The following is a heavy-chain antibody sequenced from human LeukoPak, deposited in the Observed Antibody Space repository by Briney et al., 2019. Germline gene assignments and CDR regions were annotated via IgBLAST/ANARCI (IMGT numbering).Heavy chain of an antibody. CDR3: AKPYYYDSSGPFYFDY. D-gene: IGHD3-22*01. J-gene: IGHJ4*02. Sequence: GGSLRLSCAASGFTFSSYAMSWVRPAPGKGLEWVSAISGSGGSTYYADSVKGRFTISRDNSKNTLYLQMNSLRAEDTAVYYCAKPYYYDSSGPFYFDYWGQGTLVTVSS. V-gene: IGHV3-23*01. CDR2: ISGSGGST. CDR1: GFTFSSYA.